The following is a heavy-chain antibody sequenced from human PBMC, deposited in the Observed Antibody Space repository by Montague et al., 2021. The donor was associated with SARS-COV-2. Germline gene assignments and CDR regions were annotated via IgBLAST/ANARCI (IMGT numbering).Heavy chain of an antibody. J-gene: IGHJ4*02. Sequence: SETLSLTCTVFGASISSGSYWGWIRQPPGKGLEWIGTSDHSGITYYSPSLKSRVTISLDTSKNQFSLNLDSVTASDTAMYCCARVISAVAGANFYFDYWGQGTLVTVSS. D-gene: IGHD4/OR15-4a*01. V-gene: IGHV4-38-2*02. CDR1: GASISSGSY. CDR3: ARVISAVAGANFYFDY. CDR2: SDHSGIT.